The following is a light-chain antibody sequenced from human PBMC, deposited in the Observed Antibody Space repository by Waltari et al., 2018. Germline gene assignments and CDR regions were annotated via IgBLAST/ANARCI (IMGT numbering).Light chain of an antibody. Sequence: SSELTQDPGVSVALGQTFLITCQGDSLRTSYATWYQLKPGQAPVLVIYGKDKRPSGIPDRISGYSSGTTSSLTITGAQAEDEADYYCSSRNGRADQVVFAGGTKVTVL. J-gene: IGLJ3*02. CDR2: GKD. V-gene: IGLV3-19*01. CDR3: SSRNGRADQVV. CDR1: SLRTSY.